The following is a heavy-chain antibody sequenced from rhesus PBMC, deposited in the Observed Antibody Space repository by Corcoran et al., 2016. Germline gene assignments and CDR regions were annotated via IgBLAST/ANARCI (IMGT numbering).Heavy chain of an antibody. CDR1: GYRFTSYW. CDR3: AKDRNWNYGLDS. CDR2: IDPSDSDT. D-gene: IGHD1-26*01. Sequence: EVQLVQSGAEVKRPGESLKISCKTSGYRFTSYWISWGRQMPVKGLEWIGAIDPSDSDTRYTPSFQGQVTISADKSISTAYLQWSRLKASDTATYYCAKDRNWNYGLDSWGQGVVVTVSS. J-gene: IGHJ6*01. V-gene: IGHV5-20*01.